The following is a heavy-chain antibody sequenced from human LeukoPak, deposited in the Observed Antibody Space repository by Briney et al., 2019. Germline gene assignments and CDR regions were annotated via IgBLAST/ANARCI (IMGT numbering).Heavy chain of an antibody. Sequence: PSETLSLTCTVSGGSITTYYWSWVRQPPGKGLEWIAYIYYSGSTNYNPSLKSRVTISVDTSKNQFSLKLSSVTAADTAVYYCARGGSTGTNLNWVDPWGQGTLVTVSS. CDR3: ARGGSTGTNLNWVDP. V-gene: IGHV4-59*01. J-gene: IGHJ5*02. CDR2: IYYSGST. CDR1: GGSITTYY. D-gene: IGHD1-1*01.